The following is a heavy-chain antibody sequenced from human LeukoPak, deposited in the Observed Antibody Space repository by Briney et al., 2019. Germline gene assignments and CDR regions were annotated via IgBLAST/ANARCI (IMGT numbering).Heavy chain of an antibody. CDR1: GYTFTSYG. CDR3: ARGIGQLDNYYYYYMDV. CDR2: MNPNSGNT. V-gene: IGHV1-8*03. J-gene: IGHJ6*03. D-gene: IGHD6-13*01. Sequence: GASVKVSCKASGYTFTSYGINWVRQATGQGREWMGWMNPNSGNTGYAQKFQGRVTITRNTSISTAYMELSSLRSEDTAVYYCARGIGQLDNYYYYYMDVWGKGTTVTVSS.